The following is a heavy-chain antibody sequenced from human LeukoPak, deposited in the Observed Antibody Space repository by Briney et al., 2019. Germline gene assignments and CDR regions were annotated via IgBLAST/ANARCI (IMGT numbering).Heavy chain of an antibody. V-gene: IGHV3-23*01. Sequence: GGSLRLSCAASGFTFSSYGMSWVRQAPGKGLEWVSAISGSGVGTYYADSVRGRFSISRDNSKNALYLQMTSLRAEGTAVYYCAKASHKYYYDSSDIDYWGQGTLVTVSS. J-gene: IGHJ4*02. CDR3: AKASHKYYYDSSDIDY. D-gene: IGHD3-22*01. CDR2: ISGSGVGT. CDR1: GFTFSSYG.